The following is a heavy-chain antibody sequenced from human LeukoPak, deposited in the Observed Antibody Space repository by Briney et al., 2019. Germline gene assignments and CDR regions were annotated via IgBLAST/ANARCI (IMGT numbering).Heavy chain of an antibody. CDR1: GGSISSYY. CDR2: IYTSGST. J-gene: IGHJ2*01. D-gene: IGHD3-22*01. Sequence: PSETLSLTCTVSGGSISSYYWSWIRQPPGKGLEWIGYIYTSGSTNYNPSLKSRVTISVDTSKNQFSLKLSSVTAADTAVYYCARHDLYYYDSSGYYYWYFDLWGRGTLVTVSS. V-gene: IGHV4-4*09. CDR3: ARHDLYYYDSSGYYYWYFDL.